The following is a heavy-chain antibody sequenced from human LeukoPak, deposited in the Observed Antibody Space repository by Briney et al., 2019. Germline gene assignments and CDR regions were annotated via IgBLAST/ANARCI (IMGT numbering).Heavy chain of an antibody. CDR1: GFTLSSYW. V-gene: IGHV3-74*01. J-gene: IGHJ6*02. CDR2: INNDGSGT. Sequence: QSGGSLRLSCAVSGFTLSSYWMHWVRQAPGKGLVWVSVINNDGSGTNYADSVKGRSTISRDNAKNTLYLQMTSLGAEDTAVYYCVRGGFGHAMDVWGQGTTVTVSS. CDR3: VRGGFGHAMDV. D-gene: IGHD3-10*01.